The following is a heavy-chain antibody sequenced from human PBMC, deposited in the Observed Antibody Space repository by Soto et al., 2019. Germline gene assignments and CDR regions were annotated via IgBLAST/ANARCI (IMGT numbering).Heavy chain of an antibody. CDR1: GGSISSGGYS. CDR2: IYHSGST. CDR3: ARVSGIAYCGGDSYPPAGYYFDD. Sequence: TLSRTCAVSGGSISSGGYSWSWIRQPPGKVLEWIVYIYHSGSTYYNPSLKSRVTISVDRSKNQFSLKLSSVTAADTAVYYCARVSGIAYCGGDSYPPAGYYFDDWGQGTLVTVSS. J-gene: IGHJ4*02. V-gene: IGHV4-30-2*01. D-gene: IGHD2-21*02.